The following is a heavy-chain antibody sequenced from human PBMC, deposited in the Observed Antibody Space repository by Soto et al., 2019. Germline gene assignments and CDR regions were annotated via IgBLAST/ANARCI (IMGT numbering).Heavy chain of an antibody. V-gene: IGHV3-21*01. CDR2: ISSTSNYI. CDR3: ARDQDTSLAIYYYYGMDV. Sequence: EVQLVESGGGLVKPGGSLRLSCAASGFTFSSYGMNWVRQTPGKGLEWVSSISSTSNYIYYADSVKGRFTISRDNAKNSLYLQMNSLRDEDTAVYYCARDQDTSLAIYYYYGMDVWGQGTTVTVSS. CDR1: GFTFSSYG. D-gene: IGHD5-18*01. J-gene: IGHJ6*02.